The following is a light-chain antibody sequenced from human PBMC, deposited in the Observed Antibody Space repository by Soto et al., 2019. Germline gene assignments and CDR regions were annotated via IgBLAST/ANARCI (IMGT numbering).Light chain of an antibody. Sequence: TQSPATLSVSPGERVTLSCRASQSVDNNLAWYQQKPGQAPRLLIYGVATRATGIPARFSGSASGTEFTLTISSLQSEDFAVYYCQQYNNWPPWTFGQGTKVDIK. CDR1: QSVDNN. V-gene: IGKV3-15*01. CDR2: GVA. J-gene: IGKJ1*01. CDR3: QQYNNWPPWT.